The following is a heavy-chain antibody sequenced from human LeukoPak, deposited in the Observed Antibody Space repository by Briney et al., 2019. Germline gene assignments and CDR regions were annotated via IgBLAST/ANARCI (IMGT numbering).Heavy chain of an antibody. CDR3: ARGSFNYYGSGSCDY. CDR1: GYTFTSYA. V-gene: IGHV1-69*06. CDR2: IIPIFGTA. D-gene: IGHD3-10*01. Sequence: SVKVSCKASGYTFTSYAMNWVRQAPGQGLEWMGGIIPIFGTANYAQKFQGRVTITADKSTSTAYMELSSLRSEDTAVYYCARGSFNYYGSGSCDYWGQGTLVTVSS. J-gene: IGHJ4*02.